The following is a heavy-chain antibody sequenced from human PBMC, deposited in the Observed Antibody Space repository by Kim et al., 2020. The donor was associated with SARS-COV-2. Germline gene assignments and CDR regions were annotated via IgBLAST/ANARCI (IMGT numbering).Heavy chain of an antibody. D-gene: IGHD5-12*01. CDR2: IYYSGST. J-gene: IGHJ4*02. Sequence: SETLSLTCTVSGGSISSGGYYWSWIRQHPGKGLEWIGYIYYSGSTYYNPSLKSRVTISVDTSKNQFSLKLSSVTAADTAVYYCARWASGLATIRVAGQPYYFDYWGQGTLVTVSS. CDR3: ARWASGLATIRVAGQPYYFDY. V-gene: IGHV4-31*03. CDR1: GGSISSGGYY.